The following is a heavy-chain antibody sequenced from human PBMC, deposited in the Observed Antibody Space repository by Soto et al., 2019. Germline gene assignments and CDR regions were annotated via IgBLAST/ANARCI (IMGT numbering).Heavy chain of an antibody. CDR3: ARSITGNYYYYYGMDV. D-gene: IGHD3-10*01. Sequence: QVQLQESGPGLVKPSETLSLTCTVSGGSISSYYWSWIRQPPGKGLEWIGYIYYSGSTNYNPSLKSRVTIAVDTSKNQCSLKLSSVTAADTAVYYCARSITGNYYYYYGMDVWGQGTTVTVSS. J-gene: IGHJ6*02. CDR1: GGSISSYY. CDR2: IYYSGST. V-gene: IGHV4-59*01.